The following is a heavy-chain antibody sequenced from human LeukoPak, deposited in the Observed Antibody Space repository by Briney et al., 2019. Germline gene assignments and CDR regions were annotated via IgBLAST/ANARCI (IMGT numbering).Heavy chain of an antibody. Sequence: GGSLRLSCAASGFTLSSYSMNWVRQAPGKGLEWVSSISSSSSYIYYADSVKGRFTISRDNAKNSLYLQMNSLRAEDTAVYYCASTGVTIFGVAEPDAFDIWGQGTMVTVSS. CDR3: ASTGVTIFGVAEPDAFDI. J-gene: IGHJ3*02. CDR2: ISSSSSYI. CDR1: GFTLSSYS. D-gene: IGHD3-3*01. V-gene: IGHV3-21*01.